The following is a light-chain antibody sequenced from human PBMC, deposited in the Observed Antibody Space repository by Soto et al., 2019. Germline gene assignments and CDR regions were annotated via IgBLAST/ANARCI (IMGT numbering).Light chain of an antibody. Sequence: QSALTQPASVSGSPGQSITISCTGTSSDVGGYNYVSWYQQHPGKAPKLMIYKVNNRPSGVSNRFSGSKSGNTASLTISELQAEDEADYYCSSYTSSSTGVFGTGTKLTVL. J-gene: IGLJ1*01. V-gene: IGLV2-14*01. CDR2: KVN. CDR3: SSYTSSSTGV. CDR1: SSDVGGYNY.